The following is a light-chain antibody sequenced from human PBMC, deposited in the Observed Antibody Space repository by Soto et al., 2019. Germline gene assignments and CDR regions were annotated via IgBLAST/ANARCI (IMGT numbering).Light chain of an antibody. Sequence: EIVLTQSPATLSLSPGERATLSCRASQSVSSYLAWYQQKPGKAPRLLIYDASNRATGIPARFSGSGSGTDFTLTISSLEPEDFAVYYCQQRSNWPLTFGGG. CDR3: QQRSNWPLT. V-gene: IGKV3-11*01. J-gene: IGKJ4*01. CDR2: DAS. CDR1: QSVSSY.